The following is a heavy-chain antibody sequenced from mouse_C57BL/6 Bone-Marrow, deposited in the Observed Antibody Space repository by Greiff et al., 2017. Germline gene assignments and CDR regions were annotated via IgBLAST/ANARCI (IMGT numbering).Heavy chain of an antibody. CDR1: GFTFNTYA. CDR2: LRSKSSNYAT. CDR3: VREGNYFYY. V-gene: IGHV10-3*01. J-gene: IGHJ2*01. Sequence: DAGGGLVQPKGSLKLSCAASGFTFNTYAMHWVRQAPGKGLEWVARLRSKSSNYATYYADSVTDRFTISRDDSQSMLYLHMNNLKTEDTAMYYCVREGNYFYYWGQGTTRTVSS.